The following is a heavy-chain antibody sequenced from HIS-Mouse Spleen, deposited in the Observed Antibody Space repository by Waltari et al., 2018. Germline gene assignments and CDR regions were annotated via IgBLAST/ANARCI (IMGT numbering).Heavy chain of an antibody. CDR3: ARGRSPATVTIGYYFDY. V-gene: IGHV4-34*01. J-gene: IGHJ4*02. D-gene: IGHD4-17*01. Sequence: QVQLQQWGAGLLKPSETLSLTCAVYGGSFSGYYWSWIRQPPGKGLEWIGEINHSGRTNDNPSLKSRVTISVDTSKNQFSLKLSSVTAADTAVYYCARGRSPATVTIGYYFDYWGQGTLVTVSS. CDR1: GGSFSGYY. CDR2: INHSGRT.